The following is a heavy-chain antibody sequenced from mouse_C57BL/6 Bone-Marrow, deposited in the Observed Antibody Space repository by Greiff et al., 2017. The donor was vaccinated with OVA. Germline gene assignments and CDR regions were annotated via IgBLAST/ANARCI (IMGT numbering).Heavy chain of an antibody. D-gene: IGHD1-1*01. CDR3: ARDPLGSSYYYGSTWYFDV. Sequence: EVKLMESEGGLVQPGSSMKLSCTASGFTFSDYYMAWVRQVPEKGLEWVANINYDGSSTYYLDSLKSRFIISRDNAKNILYLQMSSLKSEDTATYYCARDPLGSSYYYGSTWYFDVWGTGTTVTVSS. J-gene: IGHJ1*03. CDR2: INYDGSST. CDR1: GFTFSDYY. V-gene: IGHV5-16*01.